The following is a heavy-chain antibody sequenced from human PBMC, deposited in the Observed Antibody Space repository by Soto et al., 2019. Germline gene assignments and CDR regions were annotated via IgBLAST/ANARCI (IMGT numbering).Heavy chain of an antibody. CDR1: GGSFSGYY. V-gene: IGHV4-34*01. J-gene: IGHJ4*02. Sequence: PSETLSLTCAVYGGSFSGYYWSWIRQPPGKGLEWIGEINHSGSTNYNPSLKSRVTISVDTSKNQFSLKLSSVTAADTAVYYCASRSGGDVIFLDYWGQGTLVTVSS. D-gene: IGHD2-21*02. CDR3: ASRSGGDVIFLDY. CDR2: INHSGST.